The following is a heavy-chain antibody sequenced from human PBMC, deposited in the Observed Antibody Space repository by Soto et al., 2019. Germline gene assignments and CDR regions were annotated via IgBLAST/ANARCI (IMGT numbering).Heavy chain of an antibody. CDR1: GFTFSSYA. J-gene: IGHJ6*02. V-gene: IGHV3-23*01. Sequence: EVQLLESGGGLVQPGGSLRLSCAASGFTFSSYAMSWVRQAPGKGLEWVSAISGSDNSTYYADAVKGRFTISRDNSKKTMYRQMSRLIADDTAVYYWAPMGVLGQGTTVSVSS. CDR2: ISGSDNST. CDR3: APMGV.